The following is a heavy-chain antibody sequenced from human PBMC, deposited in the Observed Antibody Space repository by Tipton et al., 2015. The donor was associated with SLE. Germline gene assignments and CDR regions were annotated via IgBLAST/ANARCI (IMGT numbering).Heavy chain of an antibody. CDR3: ARDDYSISSGYFDY. CDR2: ISSSGSTI. Sequence: SLRLSCAASGFTFSDYYMSWIRQAPGKGLEWVSYISSSGSTIYYADSVKGRFTISRDNAKNSLYLQMNSLRAEDTAVYDCARDDYSISSGYFDYWGQGTLVTVSS. CDR1: GFTFSDYY. V-gene: IGHV3-11*04. D-gene: IGHD6-13*01. J-gene: IGHJ4*02.